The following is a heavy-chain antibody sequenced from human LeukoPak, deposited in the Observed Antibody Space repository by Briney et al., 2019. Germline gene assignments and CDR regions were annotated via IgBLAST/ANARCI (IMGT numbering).Heavy chain of an antibody. Sequence: TSETLSLTCTVSGGSVSSGSYYWSWIRQPPGKGLEWIGYIYYSGSTNYNPSLKSRVIISVDTSKNQFSLKLSSVTAADTAVYYCARVAGARFDPWGQGTLVTVSS. D-gene: IGHD1-26*01. V-gene: IGHV4-61*01. CDR2: IYYSGST. CDR3: ARVAGARFDP. J-gene: IGHJ5*02. CDR1: GGSVSSGSYY.